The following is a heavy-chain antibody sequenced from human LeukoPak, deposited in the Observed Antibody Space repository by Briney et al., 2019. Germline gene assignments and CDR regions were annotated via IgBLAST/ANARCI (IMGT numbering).Heavy chain of an antibody. CDR3: VGGTYYGGDY. CDR2: IYTSGST. CDR1: GXSIRSYN. V-gene: IGHV4-4*07. Sequence: SESLSLTCTVSGXSIRSYNGNWIRQPAGKGLEYIGRIYTSGSTNYNPSLKSRVTMSVDTSKNQFSLKLSSVTAADTAVYYCVGGTYYGGDYWGQGTLVTVSS. J-gene: IGHJ4*02. D-gene: IGHD1-26*01.